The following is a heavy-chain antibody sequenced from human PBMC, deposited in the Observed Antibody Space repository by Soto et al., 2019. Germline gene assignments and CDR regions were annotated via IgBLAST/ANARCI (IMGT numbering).Heavy chain of an antibody. J-gene: IGHJ6*03. Sequence: ETLSLTCTVSGGSISSSSYYWGWIRQPPGKGLEWIGSIYYSGSTYYNPSLKSRVTISVDTSKNQFSLKLSSVTAADTAVYYCANIAVAGTFYYYMDVWGKGTTVTVSS. D-gene: IGHD6-19*01. CDR1: GGSISSSSYY. V-gene: IGHV4-39*01. CDR2: IYYSGST. CDR3: ANIAVAGTFYYYMDV.